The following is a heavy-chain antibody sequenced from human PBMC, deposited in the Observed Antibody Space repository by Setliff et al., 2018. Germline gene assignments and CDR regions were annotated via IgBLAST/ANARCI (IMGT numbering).Heavy chain of an antibody. J-gene: IGHJ4*02. CDR1: GFTFSDHY. CDR3: TRDGAGTRSGFYFDY. CDR2: SRNKGNSYST. V-gene: IGHV3-72*01. Sequence: GGSLRLSCAASGFTFSDHYMDWVRQAPGKGLEWVGRSRNKGNSYSTEYAASVKGRFTISRDDSKNSMYLQMNSLKTEDTAVYYCTRDGAGTRSGFYFDYWGQGTLVTVSS. D-gene: IGHD1-1*01.